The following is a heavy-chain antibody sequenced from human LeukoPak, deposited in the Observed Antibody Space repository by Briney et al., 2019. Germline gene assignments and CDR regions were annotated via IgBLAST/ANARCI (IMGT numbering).Heavy chain of an antibody. J-gene: IGHJ6*02. D-gene: IGHD3-22*01. CDR3: AAVPLTYYGDCYYYGMDV. V-gene: IGHV1-58*01. CDR2: IVVGSGNT. Sequence: GASVKVSCKVSGVTFIGSAVQWVRQARGLEWIGWIVVGSGNTNYAQKFQERVTFTRDMSTSTAYMELSSLRSEDTAVYYCAAVPLTYYGDCYYYGMDVWGQGTTVTVSS. CDR1: GVTFIGSA.